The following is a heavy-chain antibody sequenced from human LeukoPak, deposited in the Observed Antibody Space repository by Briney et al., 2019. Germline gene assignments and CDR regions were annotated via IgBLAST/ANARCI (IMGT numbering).Heavy chain of an antibody. CDR3: ARDGYCSSTGCSAYFFDS. V-gene: IGHV3-30-3*01. Sequence: SGGSLRLSCAASGFTFSSYAMHWVRQAPGKGLHWVAVISYDGSNKYYADSVKGRFTISGDNSKNTLYLQLNSLRPEDTALYYCARDGYCSSTGCSAYFFDSWGQGTLVTVSS. CDR1: GFTFSSYA. J-gene: IGHJ4*02. D-gene: IGHD2-2*03. CDR2: ISYDGSNK.